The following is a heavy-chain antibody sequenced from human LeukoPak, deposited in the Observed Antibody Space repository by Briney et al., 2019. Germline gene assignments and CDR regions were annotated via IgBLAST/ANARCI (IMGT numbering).Heavy chain of an antibody. D-gene: IGHD5-24*01. CDR1: GFTFSDYG. Sequence: GGSLRLSCAASGFTFSDYGMHWVRQAPGKGLEWVAVIWYDGSNIYYADSVKGRFTISRDNSRNTLYLQMNSLRAEDTAVYFCARSGLSRGHAVDGTLTYFFDYWGQGTLVTVSS. CDR3: ARSGLSRGHAVDGTLTYFFDY. V-gene: IGHV3-33*01. CDR2: IWYDGSNI. J-gene: IGHJ4*02.